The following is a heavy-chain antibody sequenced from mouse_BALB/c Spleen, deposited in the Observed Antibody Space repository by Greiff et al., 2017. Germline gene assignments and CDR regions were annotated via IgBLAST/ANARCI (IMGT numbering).Heavy chain of an antibody. V-gene: IGHV14-4*02. J-gene: IGHJ2*01. CDR1: GFNIKDYY. CDR3: NKGIRGLDY. Sequence: VQLQQSGAELVRSGASVKLSCTASGFNIKDYYMHWVKQRPEQGLEWIGWIDPENGDTEYAPKFQGKATMTADTSSNTAYLQLSSLTSEDTAVYYSNKGIRGLDYWGQGTTLTVSS. D-gene: IGHD1-1*01. CDR2: IDPENGDT.